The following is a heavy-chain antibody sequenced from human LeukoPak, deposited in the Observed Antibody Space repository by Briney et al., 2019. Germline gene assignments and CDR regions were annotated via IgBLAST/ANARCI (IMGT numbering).Heavy chain of an antibody. D-gene: IGHD2-2*01. Sequence: GASVKVSCKVSGYTFTDYYMHWVQQAPGKGLEWMGLVDPEDGETIYAEKFQGRVTITADTSTDTAYMELSSLRSEDTAVYYCATSEDCSITSCPYYYYYYMDVWGKGTTVTVSS. CDR1: GYTFTDYY. CDR3: ATSEDCSITSCPYYYYYYMDV. CDR2: VDPEDGET. V-gene: IGHV1-69-2*01. J-gene: IGHJ6*03.